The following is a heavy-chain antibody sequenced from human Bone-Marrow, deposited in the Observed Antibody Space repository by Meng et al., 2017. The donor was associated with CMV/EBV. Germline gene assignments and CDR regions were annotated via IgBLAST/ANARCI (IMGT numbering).Heavy chain of an antibody. CDR3: ARSRYTSSPWFDR. V-gene: IGHV4-34*01. CDR2: IDHGGSS. CDR1: GGSFSGYY. D-gene: IGHD6-6*01. Sequence: GSLRLSCAVYGGSFSGYYWSWIRQSPGKGLEWIGQIDHGGSSKYNPSLKSRVTISVDTSKNQFSLRLNSVTAADTAVYYCARSRYTSSPWFDRWGQGTLVTVS. J-gene: IGHJ5*02.